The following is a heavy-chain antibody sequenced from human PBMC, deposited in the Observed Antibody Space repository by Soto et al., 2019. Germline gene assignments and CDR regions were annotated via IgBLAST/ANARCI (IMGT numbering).Heavy chain of an antibody. CDR1: GFTFSSYS. D-gene: IGHD6-6*01. CDR3: ARESDIAARYYYYYGMDV. Sequence: LRLSCAASGFTFSSYSMNWVRQAPGKGLEWVSSISSSSSYIYYADSVKGRFTISRDNAKNSLYLQMNSLRAEDTAVYYCARESDIAARYYYYYGMDVWGQGTTVTVSS. CDR2: ISSSSSYI. J-gene: IGHJ6*02. V-gene: IGHV3-21*01.